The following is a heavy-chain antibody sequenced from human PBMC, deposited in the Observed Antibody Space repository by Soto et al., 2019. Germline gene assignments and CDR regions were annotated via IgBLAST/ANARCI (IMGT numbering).Heavy chain of an antibody. CDR1: GGSFSGYY. CDR2: INHSGST. D-gene: IGHD1-26*01. CDR3: ARVWATLSYYWFDP. V-gene: IGHV4-34*01. Sequence: SETLSLTCAVYGGSFSGYYWSWIRQPPGKGLEWIGEINHSGSTNYNPSLKSRATISVDTSKNQFSLKLSSVTAADTAVYYCARVWATLSYYWFDPWGQGTLVTVSS. J-gene: IGHJ5*02.